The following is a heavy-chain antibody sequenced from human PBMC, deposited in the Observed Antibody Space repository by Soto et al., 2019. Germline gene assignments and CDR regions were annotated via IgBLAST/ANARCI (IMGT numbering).Heavy chain of an antibody. Sequence: QLQLQESGSELVKPSETLSLTCSVSGGTISSGGYSWSWIGQPPGKGLEWIGYTYHSGSTHYSPSLKSRVTISVDRSKNQFSLKLTSVTAADTAVYYCARNRVGISWYADYWGRGTRVTVSS. V-gene: IGHV4-30-2*01. J-gene: IGHJ4*02. CDR2: TYHSGST. D-gene: IGHD6-13*01. CDR1: GGTISSGGYS. CDR3: ARNRVGISWYADY.